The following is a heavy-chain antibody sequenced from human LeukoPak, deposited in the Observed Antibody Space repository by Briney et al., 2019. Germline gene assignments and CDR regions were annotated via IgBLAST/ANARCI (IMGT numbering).Heavy chain of an antibody. D-gene: IGHD6-13*01. CDR2: IRNKGNSYTT. J-gene: IGHJ4*02. CDR3: GKDPNIVGAGIPYDY. CDR1: GFTFSDHY. Sequence: GGSLRLSCAASGFTFSDHYMDWVRQAPGKGLEWVGRIRNKGNSYTTQYAASAKGRFTISRDNSKNTLYLQMNSLRAEDTAVYYCGKDPNIVGAGIPYDYWGQGTMVTVSS. V-gene: IGHV3-72*01.